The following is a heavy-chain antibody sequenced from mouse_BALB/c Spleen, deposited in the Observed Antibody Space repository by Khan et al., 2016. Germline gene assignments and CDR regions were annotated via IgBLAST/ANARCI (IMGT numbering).Heavy chain of an antibody. D-gene: IGHD2-14*01. J-gene: IGHJ2*01. CDR3: QRVHFRKYVFDY. CDR1: GYSITSDYA. CDR2: IRYSGST. V-gene: IGHV3-2*02. Sequence: EVQLQESGPGLVKPSQSLSLTCTVSGYSITSDYAWNWIRQFPGNKLEWMGYIRYSGSTRYNPSLKSRLSITRDTSKNQFFLQLNSVTTEDTATYYCQRVHFRKYVFDYWRQGTTLTISS.